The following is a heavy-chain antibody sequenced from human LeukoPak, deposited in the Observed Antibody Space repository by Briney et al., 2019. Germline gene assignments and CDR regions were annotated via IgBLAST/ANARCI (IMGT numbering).Heavy chain of an antibody. CDR3: ATDTVTTGTTVYGMDV. Sequence: ASVKVSCKVSGYTLTELSMHWVRQAPGKGLEWMGGFDPEDGETIYAQKFQGRVTMTEDTSTGTAYMELSSLRSEDTAVYYCATDTVTTGTTVYGMDVWGQGTTVTVSS. D-gene: IGHD1-1*01. CDR2: FDPEDGET. CDR1: GYTLTELS. V-gene: IGHV1-24*01. J-gene: IGHJ6*02.